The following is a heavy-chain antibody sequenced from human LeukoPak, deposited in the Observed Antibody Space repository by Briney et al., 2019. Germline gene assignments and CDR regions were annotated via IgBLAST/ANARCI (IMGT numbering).Heavy chain of an antibody. V-gene: IGHV3-23*01. J-gene: IGHJ4*02. CDR3: AKVNRVVVTY. CDR2: ISGSGGST. D-gene: IGHD3-22*01. Sequence: GGSLRLSCAASGFTFSSYAMSWVRQATGKGLEWVSAISGSGGSTYYADSVKSRFTISRDNSKNTLYLQMNSLRAEDTAVYYCAKVNRVVVTYWGQGTLVTVSS. CDR1: GFTFSSYA.